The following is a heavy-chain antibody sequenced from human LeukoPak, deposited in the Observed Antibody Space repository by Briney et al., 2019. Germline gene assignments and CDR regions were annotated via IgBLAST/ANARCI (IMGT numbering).Heavy chain of an antibody. V-gene: IGHV1-69*06. CDR2: IIPIFGTA. Sequence: EASVKVSCKASGYTFTSYYMHWVRQAPGQGLEWMGGIIPIFGTANYAQKFQGRVTITADKSTSTAYMELSSLRSEDTAVYYCARDYRGYSGYGYFDYWGQGTLVTVSS. D-gene: IGHD5-12*01. J-gene: IGHJ4*02. CDR1: GYTFTSYY. CDR3: ARDYRGYSGYGYFDY.